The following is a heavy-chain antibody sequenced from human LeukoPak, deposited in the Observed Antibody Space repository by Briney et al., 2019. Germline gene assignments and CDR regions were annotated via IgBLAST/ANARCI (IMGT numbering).Heavy chain of an antibody. D-gene: IGHD3-3*01. CDR2: ISGSGGST. V-gene: IGHV3-23*01. J-gene: IGHJ5*02. CDR1: GFTFSSYA. Sequence: PGGSLRLSCAASGFTFSSYATSWVRQAPGKGLEWVSAISGSGGSTYYADSVKGRFTISRDNSKNTLYLQMNSLRAEDTAVYYCAKSYYDFWSGYSDNWFDPWGQGTLVTVSS. CDR3: AKSYYDFWSGYSDNWFDP.